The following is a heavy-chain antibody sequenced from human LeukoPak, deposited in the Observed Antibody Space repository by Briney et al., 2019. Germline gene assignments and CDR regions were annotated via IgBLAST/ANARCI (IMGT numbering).Heavy chain of an antibody. CDR3: ARERERAAPLDY. V-gene: IGHV1-69*13. CDR1: GGTFSSYA. J-gene: IGHJ4*02. D-gene: IGHD6-6*01. Sequence: ASVKVSCKASGGTFSSYAISWVRQAPGQGLEWMGGIIPIFGTANYAQKFQGRVTITADESTSTAYMELSSLRSEDTAVYYCARERERAAPLDYWGQGTLVTVSS. CDR2: IIPIFGTA.